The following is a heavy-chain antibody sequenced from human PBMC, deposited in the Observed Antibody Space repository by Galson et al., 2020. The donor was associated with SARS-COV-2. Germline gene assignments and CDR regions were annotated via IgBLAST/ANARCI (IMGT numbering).Heavy chain of an antibody. Sequence: SETLSLTCTVSGSSISSYYWSWIRQPPGKGLEWIGSIYYSGSTNYNPSLKRRVTMSVDTSKKQFSLKLSSVTAADTAVYYCARQSFTLDRGVTRTGGYMDVWGRGTTVTVSS. CDR1: GSSISSYY. D-gene: IGHD3-10*01. J-gene: IGHJ6*03. CDR2: IYYSGST. V-gene: IGHV4-59*01. CDR3: ARQSFTLDRGVTRTGGYMDV.